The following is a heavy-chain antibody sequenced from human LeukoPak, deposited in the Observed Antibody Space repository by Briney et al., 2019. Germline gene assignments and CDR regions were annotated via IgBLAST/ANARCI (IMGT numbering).Heavy chain of an antibody. CDR1: GGSFSVYY. D-gene: IGHD2-15*01. Sequence: SETLSLTCAVYGGSFSVYYWNWLRQPPGKGLEWLGEINHSGSTNYNPSLKCRVTISVDTSKNQFSLKLSSVTAAGTAVYYCASYCSGGSCSDAFDIWGQGTMVTVSS. CDR3: ASYCSGGSCSDAFDI. CDR2: INHSGST. V-gene: IGHV4-34*01. J-gene: IGHJ3*02.